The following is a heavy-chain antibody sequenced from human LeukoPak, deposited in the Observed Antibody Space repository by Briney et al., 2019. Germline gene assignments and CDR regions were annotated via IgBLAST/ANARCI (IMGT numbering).Heavy chain of an antibody. Sequence: SVKVSCKASGGSFTSNTISWVRQAPGQGPDWMGRIIPILGTAEYAEKFKGRVTITADKSTSTAYMELSSLKSEDTALYYCVIGKGFVGHFDYWGQGTLVTVS. CDR2: IIPILGTA. J-gene: IGHJ4*02. D-gene: IGHD2-15*01. V-gene: IGHV1-69*08. CDR1: GGSFTSNT. CDR3: VIGKGFVGHFDY.